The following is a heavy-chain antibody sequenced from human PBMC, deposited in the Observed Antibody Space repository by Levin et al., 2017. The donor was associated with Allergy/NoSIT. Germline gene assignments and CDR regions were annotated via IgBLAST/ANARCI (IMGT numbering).Heavy chain of an antibody. V-gene: IGHV3-23*01. CDR3: AKAPWGDYIWGSYRPTAGYFDR. J-gene: IGHJ2*01. CDR1: GFTFSSYA. CDR2: ISGSGGST. Sequence: GGSLRLSCAASGFTFSSYAMSWVRQAPGKGLEWVSAISGSGGSTYYADSVKGRFTISRDNSKNTLYLQMNSLRAEDTAVYYCAKAPWGDYIWGSYRPTAGYFDRWGRGTLVTVSS. D-gene: IGHD3-16*02.